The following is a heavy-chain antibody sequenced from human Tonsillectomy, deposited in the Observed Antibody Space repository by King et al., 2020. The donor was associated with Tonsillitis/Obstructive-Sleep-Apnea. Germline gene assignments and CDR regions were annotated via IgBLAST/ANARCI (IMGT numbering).Heavy chain of an antibody. CDR2: INPASGDT. D-gene: IGHD4-17*01. CDR1: EYTFTGYN. J-gene: IGHJ3*02. CDR3: ARGLTLNGDYGPGVGAFAI. Sequence: VQLVESGAEVKKPGDSVKVSCGALEYTFTGYNMYWVRQAPGQGLEWMGRINPASGDTNYTQKFQGRVTMTRDPSISMAYLERSRLRSDDTAVYYCARGLTLNGDYGPGVGAFAIWGQGTKVAVSS. V-gene: IGHV1-2*06.